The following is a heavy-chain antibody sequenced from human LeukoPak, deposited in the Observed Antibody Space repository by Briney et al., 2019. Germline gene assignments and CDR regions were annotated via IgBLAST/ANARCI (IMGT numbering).Heavy chain of an antibody. CDR3: AKDSYGDYDKRGINYFHY. J-gene: IGHJ4*02. V-gene: IGHV3-33*06. Sequence: PGRSLRLSCAASGFSFSSYGMHWVRQAPGKGLEWVAVIWYDGNNKYYADSVKGRFTISRDNSKNTLYLQMNSLRAEDTAVYCCAKDSYGDYDKRGINYFHYWGQGTLVTVSS. CDR2: IWYDGNNK. D-gene: IGHD4-17*01. CDR1: GFSFSSYG.